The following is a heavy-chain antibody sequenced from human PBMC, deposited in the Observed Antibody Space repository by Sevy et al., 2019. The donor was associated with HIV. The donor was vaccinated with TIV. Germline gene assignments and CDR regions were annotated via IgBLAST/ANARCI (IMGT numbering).Heavy chain of an antibody. CDR1: GFTFSDCN. V-gene: IGHV3-21*01. D-gene: IGHD3-10*01. CDR3: ARETSSFGEGIYYGMDV. J-gene: IGHJ6*02. CDR2: ISSISNYI. Sequence: GGSLRLSCAASGFTFSDCNMNWVRQAPGKGLEWVSSISSISNYIYYADSVKGRFTISRDNAKNSLYLQMNSLRAEDTAVYYCARETSSFGEGIYYGMDVWGQGTTVTVSS.